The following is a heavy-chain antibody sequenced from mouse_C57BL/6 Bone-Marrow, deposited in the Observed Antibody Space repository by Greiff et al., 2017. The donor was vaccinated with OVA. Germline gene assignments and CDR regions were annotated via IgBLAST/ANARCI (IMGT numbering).Heavy chain of an antibody. CDR1: GYTFTSYW. CDR2: IDPSDSYT. CDR3: AREGIYDGYYGRLNFAY. J-gene: IGHJ3*01. V-gene: IGHV1-69*01. D-gene: IGHD2-3*01. Sequence: QVQLQQPGAELVMPGASVKLSCKASGYTFTSYWMHWVKQRPGQGLEWIGEIDPSDSYTNYNQKFKGKSTLTVDKSSSTAYMQLSSLTSEDSAVYYWAREGIYDGYYGRLNFAYWGQGTLVTVSA.